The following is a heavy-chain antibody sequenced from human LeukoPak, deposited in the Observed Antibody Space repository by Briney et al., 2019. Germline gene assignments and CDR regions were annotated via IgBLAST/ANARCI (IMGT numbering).Heavy chain of an antibody. Sequence: PSETLSLTCTVSGGSISSGSYYWSWLRQPAGKGLEWIGRIYTSGSTNYNPSLKRRVTISVDTSKNQFSLKLSSVTAADTAVYYCAREGLYYYDTHGHWYFDLWGRGTLVTVSS. J-gene: IGHJ2*01. D-gene: IGHD3-22*01. CDR2: IYTSGST. CDR3: AREGLYYYDTHGHWYFDL. CDR1: GGSISSGSYY. V-gene: IGHV4-61*02.